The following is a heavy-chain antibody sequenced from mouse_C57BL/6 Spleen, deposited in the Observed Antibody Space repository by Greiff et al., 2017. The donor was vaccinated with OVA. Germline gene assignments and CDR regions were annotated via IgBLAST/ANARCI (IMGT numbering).Heavy chain of an antibody. CDR2: INPNNGGT. CDR3: ARVDYGSSLGAMDY. D-gene: IGHD1-1*01. Sequence: EVKLQQSGPELVKPGASVKISCKASGYTFTDYYMNWVKQSHGKSLEWIGDINPNNGGTSYNQKFKGKATLTVDKSSSTAYMELRSLTSEDSAVYYCARVDYGSSLGAMDYWGQGTSVTVSS. V-gene: IGHV1-26*01. J-gene: IGHJ4*01. CDR1: GYTFTDYY.